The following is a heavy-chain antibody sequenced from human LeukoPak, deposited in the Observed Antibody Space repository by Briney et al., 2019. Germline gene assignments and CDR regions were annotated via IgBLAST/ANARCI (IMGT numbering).Heavy chain of an antibody. CDR2: IKQDETEK. CDR3: AKVGLIAVGIDY. Sequence: PGGSLRLSCTASGFTFSNFWMGWVRQAPGKGLEWVANIKQDETEKFYLGSVKGRFTISRDNAKNSLYLQMNSLRAEDTAVYYCAKVGLIAVGIDYWGQGTLVTVSS. J-gene: IGHJ4*02. V-gene: IGHV3-7*01. D-gene: IGHD6-19*01. CDR1: GFTFSNFW.